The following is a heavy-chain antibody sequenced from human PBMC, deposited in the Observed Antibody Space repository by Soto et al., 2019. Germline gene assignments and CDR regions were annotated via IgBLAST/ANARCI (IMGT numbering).Heavy chain of an antibody. Sequence: ASVKVSCKASGYTFTGYYMHWVRQAPGQGLEWMGWINPNSGGTNYAQKFQGWVTMTRDTSISTAYMELSRLRSEDTAVYYCARVGYSSSWPYPFDYWGQGTLVTVSS. CDR1: GYTFTGYY. CDR3: ARVGYSSSWPYPFDY. V-gene: IGHV1-2*04. D-gene: IGHD6-13*01. J-gene: IGHJ4*02. CDR2: INPNSGGT.